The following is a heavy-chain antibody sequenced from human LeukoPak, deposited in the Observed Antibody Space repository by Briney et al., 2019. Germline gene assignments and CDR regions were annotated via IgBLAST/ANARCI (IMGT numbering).Heavy chain of an antibody. CDR1: GGSFSGYY. V-gene: IGHV4-59*01. CDR2: INYSGST. J-gene: IGHJ3*02. CDR3: ARFGGPHAFDI. D-gene: IGHD3-3*01. Sequence: SETLSLTCAVYGGSFSGYYWSWIRQPPGKGLEWIAYINYSGSTNYNPSLKSRVTISVDTSKNHFSLTLSSVTAADTAVYYCARFGGPHAFDIWGQGTMVTVSS.